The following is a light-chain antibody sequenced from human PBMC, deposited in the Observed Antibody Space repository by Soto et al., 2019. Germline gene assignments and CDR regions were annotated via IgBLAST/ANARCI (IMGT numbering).Light chain of an antibody. CDR2: GAS. J-gene: IGKJ2*01. CDR1: QNINNW. V-gene: IGKV1-5*01. CDR3: QRYDGY. Sequence: DTQMTQSPSTLSASVGAPVPITCRARQNINNWLAWYQQKPEKVPKLLIYGASTLEDGVPSRFSGSRSGTEFTLTINSLQPDDFATYYCQRYDGYFGQGTKLEIK.